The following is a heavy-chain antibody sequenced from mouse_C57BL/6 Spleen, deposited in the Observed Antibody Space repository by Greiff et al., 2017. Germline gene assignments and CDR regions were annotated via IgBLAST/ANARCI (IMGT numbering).Heavy chain of an antibody. CDR3: VRFYDYAMDY. V-gene: IGHV10-1*01. J-gene: IGHJ4*01. D-gene: IGHD2-3*01. Sequence: EVHLVESGGGLVQPKGSLKLSCAASGFSFNTYAMNWVRQAPGKGLEWVARIRSKSNNYATYYADSVKDRFTISRDDSESMLYLQMNNLKTEDTAMYYCVRFYDYAMDYWGQGTSVTVSS. CDR1: GFSFNTYA. CDR2: IRSKSNNYAT.